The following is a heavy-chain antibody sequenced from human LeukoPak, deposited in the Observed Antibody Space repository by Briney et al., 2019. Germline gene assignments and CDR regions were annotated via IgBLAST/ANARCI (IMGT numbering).Heavy chain of an antibody. V-gene: IGHV4-61*10. Sequence: SETLSLTCTVSGGSISSGSYYWSWIRQPAGKGLEYIGLIFPSGSTNYNPSLKSRLTISVDTSKNQFSLKLSSVTAADTAVYYCARGGMGYELFDYWGQGTLVTVSS. J-gene: IGHJ4*02. CDR1: GGSISSGSYY. CDR3: ARGGMGYELFDY. D-gene: IGHD3-16*01. CDR2: IFPSGST.